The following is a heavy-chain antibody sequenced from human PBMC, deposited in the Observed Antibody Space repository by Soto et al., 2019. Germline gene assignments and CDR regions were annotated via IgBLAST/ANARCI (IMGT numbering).Heavy chain of an antibody. Sequence: GGSLRLSCAASGFTFSSYAMHWVRQAPGKGLEWVAVISYDGSNKYYADSVKGRFTISRDNSKNTLYLQMNSLRAEDTAVYYRARDQETSGQQLVLYYYYGMDVWGQGTTVTVSS. CDR2: ISYDGSNK. V-gene: IGHV3-30-3*01. J-gene: IGHJ6*02. CDR3: ARDQETSGQQLVLYYYYGMDV. CDR1: GFTFSSYA. D-gene: IGHD6-13*01.